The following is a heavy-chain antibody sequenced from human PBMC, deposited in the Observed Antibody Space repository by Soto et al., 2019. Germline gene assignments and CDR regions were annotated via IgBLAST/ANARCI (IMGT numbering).Heavy chain of an antibody. J-gene: IGHJ5*02. Sequence: SVKVSCKASGGTFSSYAISWVRQAPGQGLEWMGGIIPIFGTANYAQKFQGRVTITADESTSTAYMELSSLRSEDTAVYYCAEGRQLAENWFDPWGQGTLVTVSS. D-gene: IGHD6-6*01. CDR2: IIPIFGTA. CDR1: GGTFSSYA. CDR3: AEGRQLAENWFDP. V-gene: IGHV1-69*13.